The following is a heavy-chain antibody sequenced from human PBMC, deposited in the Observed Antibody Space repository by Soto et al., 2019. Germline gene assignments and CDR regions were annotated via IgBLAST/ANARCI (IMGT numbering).Heavy chain of an antibody. J-gene: IGHJ4*02. V-gene: IGHV3-64D*06. Sequence: GSLRLSCSASGFTFNSYAMHWVRQAPGKGLEFVSAISSYGADTYYADSVKGRFAISXXXXKXXXNXQXXXLXAEDTALYYCVKEGYMRSDWYGQFAYWGQGA. CDR3: VKEGYMRSDWYGQFAY. CDR1: GFTFNSYA. D-gene: IGHD6-19*01. CDR2: ISSYGADT.